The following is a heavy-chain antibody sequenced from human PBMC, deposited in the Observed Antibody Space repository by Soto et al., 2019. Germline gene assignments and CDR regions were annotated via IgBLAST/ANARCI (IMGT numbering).Heavy chain of an antibody. CDR1: GETLNSNP. D-gene: IGHD2-15*01. CDR2: IVPLSDRT. V-gene: IGHV1-69*01. Sequence: QVQLVQSGAEVKKPGSSLKVSCKVFGETLNSNPIGWVRQAPGQGLEWVGGIVPLSDRTNYAQELQGRVTVTADGSTSTLYMELSNLKSDDTAVYYCARKSGRDCHSGGGCFSLDVWGQGRLITVSS. CDR3: ARKSGRDCHSGGGCFSLDV. J-gene: IGHJ4*02.